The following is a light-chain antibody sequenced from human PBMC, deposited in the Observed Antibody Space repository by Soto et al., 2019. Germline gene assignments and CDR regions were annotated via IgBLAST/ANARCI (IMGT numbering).Light chain of an antibody. CDR2: AAS. CDR1: QSIIRN. Sequence: EIVMTQSPATLSVSLGESATLSCRASQSIIRNLAWYQQTPGQAPRLLIYAASTRATGIPARFSGSGSGTEFMLTISSLQSEDFGVYYCQQYYNSGPHTFGQGTKLEI. J-gene: IGKJ2*01. V-gene: IGKV3-15*01. CDR3: QQYYNSGPHT.